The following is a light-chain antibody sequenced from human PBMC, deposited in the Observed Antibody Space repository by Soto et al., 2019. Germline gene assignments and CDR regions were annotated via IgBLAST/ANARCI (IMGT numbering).Light chain of an antibody. CDR1: KLGNKY. J-gene: IGLJ3*02. CDR2: KDR. CDR3: QVWDTSTRV. Sequence: SSELTQPPSVSVSPGQTASITCSGDKLGNKYACWYQQKPGQAPMLVIYKDRKRPSGIPERFSGSNSGNTATLTISGTQAMDEADYYCQVWDTSTRVFGGGTKLTVL. V-gene: IGLV3-1*01.